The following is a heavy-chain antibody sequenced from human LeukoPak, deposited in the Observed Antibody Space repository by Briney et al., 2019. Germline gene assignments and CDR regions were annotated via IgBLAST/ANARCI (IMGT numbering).Heavy chain of an antibody. Sequence: PSETLSLTCTVSGGSISSYYWSWIRQPAGKGLEWIGRIYTSGSTNYNPSLKSRVTMSVDTSKNQFSLKLSSVTAADTAVYYCARDLLWFGEKHAFDIWGHGTMVTVSS. CDR2: IYTSGST. D-gene: IGHD3-10*01. CDR3: ARDLLWFGEKHAFDI. V-gene: IGHV4-4*07. CDR1: GGSISSYY. J-gene: IGHJ3*02.